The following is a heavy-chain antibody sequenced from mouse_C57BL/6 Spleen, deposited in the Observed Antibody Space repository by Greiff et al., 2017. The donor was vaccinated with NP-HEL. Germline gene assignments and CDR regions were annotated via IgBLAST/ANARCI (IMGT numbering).Heavy chain of an antibody. CDR1: GYAFSSSW. J-gene: IGHJ3*01. Sequence: VQLQQSGPELVKPGASVKISCKASGYAFSSSWMNWVKQRPGTGLEWIGRIYPGDGDTTYNWKFKGKATLTADKSSSTAYMQLSSLTSEDSAVYFCARGTAQATSAYWGQGTLVTVSA. CDR3: ARGTAQATSAY. D-gene: IGHD3-2*02. CDR2: IYPGDGDT. V-gene: IGHV1-82*01.